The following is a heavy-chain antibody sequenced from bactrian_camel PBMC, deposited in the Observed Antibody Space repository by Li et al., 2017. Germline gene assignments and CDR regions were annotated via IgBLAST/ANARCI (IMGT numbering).Heavy chain of an antibody. CDR2: INSGGRSI. J-gene: IGHJ7*01. D-gene: IGHD1*01. V-gene: IGHV3S25*01. Sequence: QLVESGGGSVQAGGSLTLSCVASGYTSRDNCLAWFRQAPGKGLEWISSINSGGRSIYYADSVKGRFTVSRINANGTLYLQMDSLRPEDTAMYYCASGPWGYCTRTKWEGGMNNWGKGTQVTVS. CDR1: GYTSRDNC.